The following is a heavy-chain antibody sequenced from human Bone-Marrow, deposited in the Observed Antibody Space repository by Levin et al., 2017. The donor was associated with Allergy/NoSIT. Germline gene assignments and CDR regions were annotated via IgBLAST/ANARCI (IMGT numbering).Heavy chain of an antibody. CDR3: ASPYDYSNSLDV. CDR1: GYTFTGYY. J-gene: IGHJ6*02. CDR2: INPNSGGT. V-gene: IGHV1-2*06. Sequence: GGSLKISCKASGYTFTGYYMHWVRQAPGQGLEWMGRINPNSGGTNYAQKFQGRVTMTRDTSISTAYMELSRLRSDDTAVYYCASPYDYSNSLDVWGQGTTVTVSS. D-gene: IGHD4-11*01.